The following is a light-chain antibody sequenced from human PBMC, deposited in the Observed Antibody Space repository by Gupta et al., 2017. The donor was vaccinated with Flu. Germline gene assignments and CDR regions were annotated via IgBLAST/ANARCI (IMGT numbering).Light chain of an antibody. Sequence: PRPLSLSNGIRPTPCCIDSQSITSSNLDWYQQKPGQAPRLLISGPYNTAPAIHDRFSASGSGTDFTLTSSRLEHEDFAVYYCQQYVTGTFGQGTQLEIK. CDR2: GPY. V-gene: IGKV3-20*01. J-gene: IGKJ2*02. CDR1: QSITSSN. CDR3: QQYVTGT.